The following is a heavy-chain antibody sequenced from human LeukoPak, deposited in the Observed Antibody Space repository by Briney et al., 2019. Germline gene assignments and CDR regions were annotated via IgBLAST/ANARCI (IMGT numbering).Heavy chain of an antibody. CDR1: AFIFSGHW. Sequence: GGSLRLSCEGSAFIFSGHWMNWVRQAPGKGLEWVSGISGSGDNTYYADSVKGRFTISRDNSKNTLYVQVNSLGTEDTAAYYCAKGSYYDSSGSFYFDYWGQGTLVTVSS. CDR3: AKGSYYDSSGSFYFDY. D-gene: IGHD3-22*01. J-gene: IGHJ4*02. V-gene: IGHV3-23*01. CDR2: ISGSGDNT.